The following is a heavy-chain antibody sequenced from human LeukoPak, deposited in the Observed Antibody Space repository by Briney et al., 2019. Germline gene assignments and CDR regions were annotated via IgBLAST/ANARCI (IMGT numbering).Heavy chain of an antibody. Sequence: SETLSLTCTVSGGSITSGGYYWSWIRQPPGKGLEWIGYIYHSGSTYYNPSLKSRVTISVDTSKNQFSLKLSSVTAADTAVYYCARTAVAGIDYWGQGTLVTVSS. CDR3: ARTAVAGIDY. D-gene: IGHD6-19*01. CDR1: GGSITSGGYY. V-gene: IGHV4-30-2*02. CDR2: IYHSGST. J-gene: IGHJ4*02.